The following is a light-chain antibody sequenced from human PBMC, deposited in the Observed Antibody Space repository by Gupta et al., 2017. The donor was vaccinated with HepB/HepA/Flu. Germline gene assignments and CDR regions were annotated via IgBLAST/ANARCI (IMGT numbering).Light chain of an antibody. CDR3: SSDTSSSTLV. CDR2: DVS. J-gene: IGLJ2*01. Sequence: SALSQPASVSGSPDQSITISCTGTSSDVGGYNYVSWYQQHPGKATQLMIYDVSNRRPVVSNRFSGSKSGNTASLTISGLQAEDEDDYYCSSDTSSSTLVFGGGTKLTVL. CDR1: SSDVGGYNY. V-gene: IGLV2-14*03.